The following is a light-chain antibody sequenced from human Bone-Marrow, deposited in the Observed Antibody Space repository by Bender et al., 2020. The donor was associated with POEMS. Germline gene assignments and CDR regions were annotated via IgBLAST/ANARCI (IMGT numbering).Light chain of an antibody. CDR3: QVWDNRGGRAIWV. Sequence: SYGLTQPPSVSVSPGHTANITCSGDQLGDQYASWYQLKPGQSPVLVIYDNDDRRSGVPGRFSGSNSGHTATLTISRAEAGDEADYFCQVWDNRGGRAIWVFGGGTKLTVL. CDR1: QLGDQY. V-gene: IGLV3-1*01. J-gene: IGLJ3*02. CDR2: DND.